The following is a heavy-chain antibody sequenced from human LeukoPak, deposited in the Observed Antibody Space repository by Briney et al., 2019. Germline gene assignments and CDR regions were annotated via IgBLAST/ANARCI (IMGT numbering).Heavy chain of an antibody. CDR3: AKETRGYSYGWVDY. CDR1: GYTFTSYD. CDR2: MNPNSGNT. V-gene: IGHV1-8*03. J-gene: IGHJ4*02. Sequence: ASVKVSCKASGYTFTSYDINWVRQATGQGLEWMGWMNPNSGNTGYAQKFQGRVTITADKSTSTAYMELSSLRSEDTAVYYCAKETRGYSYGWVDYWGQGTLVTVSS. D-gene: IGHD5-18*01.